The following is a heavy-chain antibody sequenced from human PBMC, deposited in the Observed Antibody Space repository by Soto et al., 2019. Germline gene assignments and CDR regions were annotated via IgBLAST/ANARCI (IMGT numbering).Heavy chain of an antibody. CDR3: AREISAGFGEPWLDP. J-gene: IGHJ5*02. D-gene: IGHD3-10*01. V-gene: IGHV3-53*01. Sequence: PGGALRLSCAASVFSVSSNYMTWVRQAPGKGLEWVSIIYSDGRTNYADSVKGRFTISRDNSKNTVYLQMTSLSADDTAVYYCAREISAGFGEPWLDPWGQGTLVPVSS. CDR2: IYSDGRT. CDR1: VFSVSSNY.